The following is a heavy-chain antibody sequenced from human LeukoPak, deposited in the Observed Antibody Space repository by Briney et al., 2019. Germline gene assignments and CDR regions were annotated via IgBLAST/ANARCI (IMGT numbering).Heavy chain of an antibody. J-gene: IGHJ4*02. CDR3: ATGTSGSYYVGIDRPIDY. Sequence: ASVKVSCKVSGYTLTELPIHWVRQAHGKGLEWMGGFDPDDGETVYAQMFQGRVTMTEDTSSDTASMELSSLRSEDTAVYYCATGTSGSYYVGIDRPIDYWGQGTLVTVSS. D-gene: IGHD1-26*01. CDR1: GYTLTELP. V-gene: IGHV1-24*01. CDR2: FDPDDGET.